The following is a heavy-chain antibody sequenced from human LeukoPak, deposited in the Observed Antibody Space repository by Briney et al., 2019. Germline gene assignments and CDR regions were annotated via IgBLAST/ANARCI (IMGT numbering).Heavy chain of an antibody. J-gene: IGHJ5*02. CDR2: IYYSGST. Sequence: SETLSLTCTVSGGSISSSSYYWGWIRQPPGKGLEWIGSIYYSGSTYYNPSLKSRVTISVDTSKNQFSLKLSSVTAADTAVYYCAKAQGAAGSNWFDPWGQGTLVTVSS. CDR3: AKAQGAAGSNWFDP. V-gene: IGHV4-39*07. D-gene: IGHD6-13*01. CDR1: GGSISSSSYY.